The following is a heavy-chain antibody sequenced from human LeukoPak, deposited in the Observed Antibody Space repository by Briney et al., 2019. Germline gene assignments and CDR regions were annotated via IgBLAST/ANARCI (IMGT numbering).Heavy chain of an antibody. D-gene: IGHD6-13*01. CDR2: IRVSGGST. V-gene: IGHV3-23*01. Sequence: GGSLRLSCAASGFTLSSSAISWVRQAPGKGLEWVSAIRVSGGSTYFADSVKGRFAISRDNSKNTLYLQMNSLRAEDTAVYYCTKDTGYLDYWGQGTLVTVSS. CDR1: GFTLSSSA. CDR3: TKDTGYLDY. J-gene: IGHJ4*02.